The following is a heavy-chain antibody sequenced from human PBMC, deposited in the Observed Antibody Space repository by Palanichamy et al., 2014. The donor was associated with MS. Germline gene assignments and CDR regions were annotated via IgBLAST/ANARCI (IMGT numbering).Heavy chain of an antibody. CDR2: ISSSSSTV. D-gene: IGHD6-6*01. V-gene: IGHV3-48*02. J-gene: IGHJ4*02. Sequence: VSYISSSSSTVYYADSVKGRLTISRDNAKNSLCLQMNSLRDEDTAVYYCAREYSSSSGKSFDYWGQGTLVTVSS. CDR3: AREYSSSSGKSFDY.